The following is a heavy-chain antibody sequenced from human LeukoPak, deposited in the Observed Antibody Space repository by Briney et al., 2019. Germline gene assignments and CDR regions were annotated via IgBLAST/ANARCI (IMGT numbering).Heavy chain of an antibody. CDR2: INPNSGGT. CDR3: ARGALDPETVTNYFEY. D-gene: IGHD4-17*01. J-gene: IGHJ4*02. V-gene: IGHV1-2*02. CDR1: GYTFSDHY. Sequence: ASVRVSCKASGYTFSDHYIQWVRQAPGQGFDWLGWINPNSGGTDYARKFRGRVTMTRDMSLSTAYMALTRLTYDDTAVYYCARGALDPETVTNYFEYWAQGTLVTVSS.